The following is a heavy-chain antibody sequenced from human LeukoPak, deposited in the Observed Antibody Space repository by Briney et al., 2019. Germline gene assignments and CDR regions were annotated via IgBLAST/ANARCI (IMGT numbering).Heavy chain of an antibody. J-gene: IGHJ3*02. CDR3: ARPFLEEPWAFDI. V-gene: IGHV3-74*01. D-gene: IGHD1-26*01. CDR1: GFTFSSYW. CDR2: INTDGSST. Sequence: PGGSLRLSCAASGFTFSSYWMHWVRQAPGKGLVWVSRINTDGSSTSYADSVKGRFTISRDNAKNTLYLQMNSLRAEDTAVYYCARPFLEEPWAFDIWGQGTMVTVSS.